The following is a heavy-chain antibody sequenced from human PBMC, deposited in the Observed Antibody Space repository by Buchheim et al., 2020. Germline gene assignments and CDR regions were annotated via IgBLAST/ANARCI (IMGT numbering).Heavy chain of an antibody. CDR3: ARGRSSGWLKYFDY. CDR2: IWYDGSNK. CDR1: GFTFSSYG. V-gene: IGHV3-33*01. D-gene: IGHD6-19*01. Sequence: QVQLVESGGGVVQPGRSLRLSCAASGFTFSSYGMHWVRQAPGKGLEWVAVIWYDGSNKYYADSVKGRFTISRDNAKNSLDLQMNSLRAEDTAVYYCARGRSSGWLKYFDYWGQGTL. J-gene: IGHJ4*02.